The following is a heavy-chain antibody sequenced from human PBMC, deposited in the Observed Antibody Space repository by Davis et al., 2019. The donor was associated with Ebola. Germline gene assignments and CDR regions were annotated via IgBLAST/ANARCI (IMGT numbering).Heavy chain of an antibody. CDR2: INPNSGGT. D-gene: IGHD3-3*01. J-gene: IGHJ6*03. V-gene: IGHV1-2*02. CDR3: VRGDFWSGYLRPNYMDV. CDR1: GYTFTGYY. Sequence: ASVKVSCKASGYTFTGYYMHWVRQAPGQGLEWMGWINPNSGGTNYAQKFQGRVTMTRDTSISTAYMELSRLRSDDTAVYYCVRGDFWSGYLRPNYMDVWGKGTTVTVSS.